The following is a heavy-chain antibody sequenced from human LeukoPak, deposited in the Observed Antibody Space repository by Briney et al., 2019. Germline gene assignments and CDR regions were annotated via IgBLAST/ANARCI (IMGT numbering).Heavy chain of an antibody. CDR3: ARDAVDTANAV. CDR1: GFTFNTYT. D-gene: IGHD5-18*01. J-gene: IGHJ6*02. Sequence: GGSLRLSCAASGFTFNTYTMNWVRQAPGKGLEWVSYISGSSGIIDYADSVRGRFTISRDNAKNSLYLQMNSLRAEDTAVYYCARDAVDTANAVWGQGTTVTVSS. V-gene: IGHV3-48*01. CDR2: ISGSSGII.